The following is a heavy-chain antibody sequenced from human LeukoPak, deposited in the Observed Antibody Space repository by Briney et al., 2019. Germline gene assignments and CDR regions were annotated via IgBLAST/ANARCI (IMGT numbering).Heavy chain of an antibody. CDR1: GFTFSNYW. CDR2: IKQDGNEK. Sequence: PGGSLRLSCAASGFTFSNYWMSWVRQAPGKGLEWVANIKQDGNEKYYVDSVKGRFTISRDNAKNSLYLQMNSLRAEDTAVYYCARDLSRTGTKDYWGQGTLVTVSS. J-gene: IGHJ4*02. CDR3: ARDLSRTGTKDY. V-gene: IGHV3-7*01. D-gene: IGHD1-7*01.